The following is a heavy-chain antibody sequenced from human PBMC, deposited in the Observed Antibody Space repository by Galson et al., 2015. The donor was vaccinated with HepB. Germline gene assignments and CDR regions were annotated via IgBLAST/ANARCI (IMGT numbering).Heavy chain of an antibody. CDR1: GDTLSELS. CDR3: ATRPSLGTFDS. J-gene: IGHJ4*02. Sequence: SVKVSCKVSGDTLSELSIHWVRQAPGKGLEWMGGFDPEIGETLFAQNLEDRVIMTEVTSSQTAYMELSSLRSDDTAVYFCATRPSLGTFDSWGQGTLVTVSS. CDR2: FDPEIGET. V-gene: IGHV1-24*01. D-gene: IGHD1-1*01.